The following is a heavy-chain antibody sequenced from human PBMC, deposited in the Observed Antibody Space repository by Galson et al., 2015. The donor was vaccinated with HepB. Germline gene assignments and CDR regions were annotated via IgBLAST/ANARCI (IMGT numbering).Heavy chain of an antibody. D-gene: IGHD3-10*01. CDR1: GFTFSGSA. V-gene: IGHV3-73*01. J-gene: IGHJ6*02. CDR3: TRHLFGELYYYYGMDV. CDR2: IRSKANSYAT. Sequence: SLRLSCAASGFTFSGSAMHWVRQASGKGLEWVGRIRSKANSYATAYAASVKGRFTISRDDSKNTAYLQMNSLKTGDTAVYFCTRHLFGELYYYYGMDVWGQGTTVTVSS.